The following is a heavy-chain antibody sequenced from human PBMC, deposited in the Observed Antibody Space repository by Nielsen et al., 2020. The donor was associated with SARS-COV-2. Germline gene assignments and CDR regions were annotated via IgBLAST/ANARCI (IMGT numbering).Heavy chain of an antibody. V-gene: IGHV4-30-4*01. CDR3: ARDRGNNYGMDV. D-gene: IGHD5-12*01. CDR1: GDSSSSGDYY. CDR2: TNYNGST. J-gene: IGHJ6*02. Sequence: SETLSLTCTVSGDSSSSGDYYWSWIRQPPGKGLEWIGHTNYNGSTRYNPSLKSRVIMPIDTSKNQFSLMLSSVTAADTAVYYCARDRGNNYGMDVWGHGTTVTVSS.